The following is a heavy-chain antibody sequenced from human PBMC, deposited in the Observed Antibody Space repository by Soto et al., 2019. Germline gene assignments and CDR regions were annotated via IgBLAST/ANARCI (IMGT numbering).Heavy chain of an antibody. CDR2: INPSGGST. J-gene: IGHJ6*02. Sequence: ASVKVSCKASGYTFTSYYTYWVRQAPGQGLEWMGIINPSGGSTSYAQKFQGRVTMTRDTSTSTVYMELSSLRSEDTAVYYCARDLLTMVRGVMYYYYGMDVWGQGTTVTVSS. CDR1: GYTFTSYY. CDR3: ARDLLTMVRGVMYYYYGMDV. V-gene: IGHV1-46*01. D-gene: IGHD3-10*01.